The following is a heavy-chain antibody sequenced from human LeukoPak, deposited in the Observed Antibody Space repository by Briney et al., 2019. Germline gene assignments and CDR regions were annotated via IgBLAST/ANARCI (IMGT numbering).Heavy chain of an antibody. J-gene: IGHJ3*02. V-gene: IGHV1-46*01. Sequence: GASVKVSCKASGYTFSAYYMHWVRQAPGQGLEWMGIINPSGTDSNYAQKFQGRVTMTRDMSTSTVNMELSILRSEDTAVYYCAREGHTVVTGAYAFDIWGQGTVVTVSS. CDR2: INPSGTDS. CDR1: GYTFSAYY. CDR3: AREGHTVVTGAYAFDI. D-gene: IGHD4-23*01.